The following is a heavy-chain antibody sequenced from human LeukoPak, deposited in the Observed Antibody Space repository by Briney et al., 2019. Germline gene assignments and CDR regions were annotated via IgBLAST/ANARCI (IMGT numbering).Heavy chain of an antibody. CDR2: IYPGDSDT. D-gene: IGHD3-22*01. Sequence: GESLKISCKGSGYTFTSYWIGWVRQMPGKGLEWMGIIYPGDSDTRYSPSFQGQVTISADKSISTAYLRWSSLKASDTAMYYCARLFGHSSGYVSRLDPWGQGTLVTVSS. V-gene: IGHV5-51*01. J-gene: IGHJ5*02. CDR3: ARLFGHSSGYVSRLDP. CDR1: GYTFTSYW.